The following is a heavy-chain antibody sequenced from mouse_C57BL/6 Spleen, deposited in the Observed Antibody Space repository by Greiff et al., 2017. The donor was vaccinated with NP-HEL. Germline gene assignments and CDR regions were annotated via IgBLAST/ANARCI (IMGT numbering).Heavy chain of an antibody. V-gene: IGHV3-6*01. J-gene: IGHJ3*01. D-gene: IGHD1-1*01. CDR3: AGDGYYGFAY. Sequence: VQLQQSGPGLVKPSQSLSLTCSVTGYSITSGYYWNWIRQFPGNKLEWMGYISYDGSNNYNPSLKNRISITRDTSKNQFFLKLNSVTTEDTATYYCAGDGYYGFAYWGQGTLVTVSA. CDR1: GYSITSGYY. CDR2: ISYDGSN.